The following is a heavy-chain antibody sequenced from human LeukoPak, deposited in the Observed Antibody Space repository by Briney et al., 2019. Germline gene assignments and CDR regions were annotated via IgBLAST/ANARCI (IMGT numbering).Heavy chain of an antibody. CDR2: ISYDGSNK. D-gene: IGHD6-19*01. Sequence: GGSLRLSCAASGFTFSSYAMHWVRQAPGKGLEWVAVISYDGSNKYYADSVKGRFTIPRDNSKNTLYLQMNSLRAEDTAVYYCARERSSGWSHWFDPWGQGTLVTVSS. CDR1: GFTFSSYA. V-gene: IGHV3-30-3*01. J-gene: IGHJ5*02. CDR3: ARERSSGWSHWFDP.